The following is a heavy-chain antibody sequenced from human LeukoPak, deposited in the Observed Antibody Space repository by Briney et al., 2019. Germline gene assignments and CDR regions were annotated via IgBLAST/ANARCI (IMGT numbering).Heavy chain of an antibody. J-gene: IGHJ6*03. CDR1: GGSFSGYY. V-gene: IGHV4-34*01. Sequence: SETLSLTCAVYGGSFSGYYWSWIRQPPGKGLEWIGEINHSGSTNYNPPLKSRVTISVDTSKNQFSLKLSSVTAADTAVYYCARTYYYYYYMDVWGKGTTVTVSS. CDR3: ARTYYYYYYMDV. CDR2: INHSGST.